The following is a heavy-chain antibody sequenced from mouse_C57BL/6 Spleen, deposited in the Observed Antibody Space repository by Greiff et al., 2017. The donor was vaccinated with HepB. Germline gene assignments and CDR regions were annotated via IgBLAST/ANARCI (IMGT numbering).Heavy chain of an antibody. CDR1: GFTFSSYG. D-gene: IGHD2-4*01. Sequence: EVMLVESGGDLVKPGGSLKLSCAASGFTFSSYGMSWVRQTPGKRLEWVVTISSGGSYTYYPDNVKGRFTISRDNTKNTLYLHMSSLKSEDAAMYDCARSYDCGVVGDFDVWGKGTTVTVSS. CDR2: ISSGGSYT. CDR3: ARSYDCGVVGDFDV. V-gene: IGHV5-6*01. J-gene: IGHJ1*03.